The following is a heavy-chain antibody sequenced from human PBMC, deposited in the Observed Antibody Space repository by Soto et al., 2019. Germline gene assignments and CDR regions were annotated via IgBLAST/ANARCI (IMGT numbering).Heavy chain of an antibody. D-gene: IGHD3-16*01. CDR1: GFSLTTRGVG. V-gene: IGHV2-5*02. J-gene: IGHJ5*02. Sequence: QITLKESGPTLVKPTQTLTLTCTFSGFSLTTRGVGVGWIRQPPGKALECLALIYWDDDKRYSPSLQSRLSITTDTSKNQVVLTMTNVDSVDTATYYCAHIPNYYQYDWFDPWGQGTLVSVSS. CDR2: IYWDDDK. CDR3: AHIPNYYQYDWFDP.